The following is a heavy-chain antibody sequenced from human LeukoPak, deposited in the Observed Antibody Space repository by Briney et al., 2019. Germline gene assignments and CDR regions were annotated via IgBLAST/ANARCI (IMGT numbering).Heavy chain of an antibody. D-gene: IGHD6-13*01. V-gene: IGHV4-34*01. J-gene: IGHJ5*02. CDR3: ARGLKEQLVPRDWFDP. CDR2: INHSGNT. Sequence: SETLSLTCAVYGGSFSGYYWSWIRQPPGKGLEWIGEINHSGNTNHNPSLKSRVTISVDTSKKQFSLKLSSVTAADTAVYYCARGLKEQLVPRDWFDPWGQGTLVAVSS. CDR1: GGSFSGYY.